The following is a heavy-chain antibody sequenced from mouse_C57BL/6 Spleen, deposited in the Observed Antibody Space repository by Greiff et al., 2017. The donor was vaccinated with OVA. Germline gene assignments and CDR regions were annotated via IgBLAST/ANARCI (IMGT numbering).Heavy chain of an antibody. CDR2: ISSGGDYI. J-gene: IGHJ3*01. V-gene: IGHV5-9-1*02. CDR3: TREGIYYYGSSLFAY. CDR1: GFTFSSYA. Sequence: EVKLVESGEGLVKPGGSLKLSCAASGFTFSSYAMSWVRQTPEKRLEWVAYISSGGDYIYYADTVKGRFTISRDNARNTLYLQMSSLKSEDTAMYYCTREGIYYYGSSLFAYWGQGTLVTVSA. D-gene: IGHD1-1*01.